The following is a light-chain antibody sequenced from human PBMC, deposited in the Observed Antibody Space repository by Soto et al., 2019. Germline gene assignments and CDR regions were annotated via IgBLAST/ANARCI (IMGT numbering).Light chain of an antibody. CDR1: QSVSSSY. J-gene: IGKJ5*01. Sequence: EIVLTQSPGTLSLSPGERATLSCRASQSVSSSYLAWYQQKPGQAPRLLIYGASSRATGIPDRFSGSGSRPDFTLTISRLEPEDVAVYYCPQYRRSPPRVTFGKQTRLEIK. CDR3: PQYRRSPPRVT. V-gene: IGKV3-20*01. CDR2: GAS.